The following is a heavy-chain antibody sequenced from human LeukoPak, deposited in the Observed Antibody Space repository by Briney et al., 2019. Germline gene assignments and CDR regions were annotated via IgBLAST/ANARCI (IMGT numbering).Heavy chain of an antibody. V-gene: IGHV3-23*01. Sequence: GGSLRLSCAASGFTYCNYAMNWLRQAPGKGLECVSAIRGSGGSTYYADSVKGRFTISRDNSKNTLYLQMNSLRAEDTAIYYRAKPVGSSGWYGDFDCWGQGTLVTVSS. J-gene: IGHJ4*02. CDR2: IRGSGGST. D-gene: IGHD6-19*01. CDR3: AKPVGSSGWYGDFDC. CDR1: GFTYCNYA.